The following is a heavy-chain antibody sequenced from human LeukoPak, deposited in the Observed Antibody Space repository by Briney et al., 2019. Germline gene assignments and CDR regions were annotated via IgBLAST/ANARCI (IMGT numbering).Heavy chain of an antibody. CDR1: GGSFSGYY. CDR2: INHSGST. CDR3: ARDSRIFGVVIIGSPGNWFDP. V-gene: IGHV4-34*01. Sequence: PSETLSLTCAVYGGSFSGYYWSWVRQPPEKGLEWIGEINHSGSTNYNPSLKSRVTISVDTSKNQFSLKLSSVTAADTAVYYCARDSRIFGVVIIGSPGNWFDPWGQGTLVTVSS. D-gene: IGHD3-3*01. J-gene: IGHJ5*02.